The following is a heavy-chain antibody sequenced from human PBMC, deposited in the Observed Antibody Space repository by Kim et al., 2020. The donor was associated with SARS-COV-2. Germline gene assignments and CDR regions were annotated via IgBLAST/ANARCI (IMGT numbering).Heavy chain of an antibody. V-gene: IGHV3-15*01. D-gene: IGHD3-22*01. Sequence: GGSLRLSCAASGFTFSNAWMSWVRQAPGKGLEWVGRIKSKTDGGTTDYAAPVKGRFTISRDDSKNTLYLQMNSLKTEDTAVYYCTTEGYYYDSSGYYSKAYYYYYGMDVWGQGTTVTVSS. CDR1: GFTFSNAW. J-gene: IGHJ6*02. CDR2: IKSKTDGGTT. CDR3: TTEGYYYDSSGYYSKAYYYYYGMDV.